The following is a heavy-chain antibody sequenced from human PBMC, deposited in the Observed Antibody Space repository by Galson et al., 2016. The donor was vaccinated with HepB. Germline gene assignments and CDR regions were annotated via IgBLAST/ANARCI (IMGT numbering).Heavy chain of an antibody. J-gene: IGHJ4*02. CDR2: ITGADADT. Sequence: SLRLSCAATGFTLRTYAMSWVRLGPGKGLEWVSGITGADADTYYADAVKGRFTISRDNAKNTVYLQMNSLGVEDTAVYFCVGRGYNYGIQINWGQGTLVTVSS. CDR3: VGRGYNYGIQIN. D-gene: IGHD5-18*01. V-gene: IGHV3-23*01. CDR1: GFTLRTYA.